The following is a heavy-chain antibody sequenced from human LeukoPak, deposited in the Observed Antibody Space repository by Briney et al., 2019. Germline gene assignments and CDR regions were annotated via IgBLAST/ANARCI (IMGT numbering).Heavy chain of an antibody. V-gene: IGHV4-4*07. D-gene: IGHD2-21*02. CDR2: SYTSGTT. J-gene: IGHJ6*03. CDR1: GGSISSYY. Sequence: SETLSLTCTVAGGSISSYYWSWIRQPAGKGLEWIGRSYTSGTTNYNPSLKSRVTMSVDTSKNQFSLKLSSVTAADTAVYYCARGSAYCGGDCYIYYMDVWGKGTTVTVSS. CDR3: ARGSAYCGGDCYIYYMDV.